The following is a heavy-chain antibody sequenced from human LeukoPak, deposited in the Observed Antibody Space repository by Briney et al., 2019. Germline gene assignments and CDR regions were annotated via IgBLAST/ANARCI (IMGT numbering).Heavy chain of an antibody. CDR3: ARHYEYYFDY. D-gene: IGHD3-22*01. CDR2: IYPADSDT. Sequence: GASLKTSSKGSGYSFTSYWIGWLRQMPGKGLKWMGSIYPADSDTRYSPSFQGQVTISADKSISTAYLQWSSLKASDIAMYYCARHYEYYFDYWGQGALVTVSS. CDR1: GYSFTSYW. V-gene: IGHV5-51*01. J-gene: IGHJ4*02.